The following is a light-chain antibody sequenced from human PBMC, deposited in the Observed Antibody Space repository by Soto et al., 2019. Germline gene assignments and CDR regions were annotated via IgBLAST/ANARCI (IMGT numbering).Light chain of an antibody. CDR1: QGISGY. CDR2: AAS. Sequence: DIQLTQSPSSVSASVGDRVTITCRASQGISGYLAWYQQKPGKVPKLLIYAASSLQSGVPLRFSGSGSGTDFTLTISSLQAEDSATYYCQQANSFPLTFGGGTKVEIK. V-gene: IGKV1-12*01. CDR3: QQANSFPLT. J-gene: IGKJ4*01.